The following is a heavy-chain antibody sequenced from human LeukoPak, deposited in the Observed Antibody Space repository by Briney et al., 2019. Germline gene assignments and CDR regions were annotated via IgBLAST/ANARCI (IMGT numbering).Heavy chain of an antibody. Sequence: SETLSLTCTVSGGSISSGSYYWSWIRQPAGKGLEWIGRIYTSGSTNYNPSLKSRVTISVDTSKNQFSLKLSSVTAADTAVYYCARGVVYCSGGSCYFFDPWGQGTLVTVSS. D-gene: IGHD2-15*01. V-gene: IGHV4-61*02. CDR1: GGSISSGSYY. J-gene: IGHJ5*02. CDR2: IYTSGST. CDR3: ARGVVYCSGGSCYFFDP.